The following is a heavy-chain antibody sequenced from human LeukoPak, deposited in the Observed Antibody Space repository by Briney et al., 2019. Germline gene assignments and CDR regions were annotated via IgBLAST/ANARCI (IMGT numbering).Heavy chain of an antibody. Sequence: PSETLSLTCTVSGGSISSYYWSWIRQPPGKGLEWIGYIDYSGSTNYNPSLKSRVTISVDTSKNQFSLKLSSVTAADTAVYYCAGTSPRGYCSGGSCYWYWGQGTLVTVSS. V-gene: IGHV4-59*08. D-gene: IGHD2-15*01. CDR2: IDYSGST. J-gene: IGHJ4*02. CDR1: GGSISSYY. CDR3: AGTSPRGYCSGGSCYWY.